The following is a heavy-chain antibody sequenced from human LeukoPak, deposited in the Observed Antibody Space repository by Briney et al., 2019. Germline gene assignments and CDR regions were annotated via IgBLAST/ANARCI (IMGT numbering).Heavy chain of an antibody. J-gene: IGHJ6*02. V-gene: IGHV3-23*01. CDR2: ISDSGAYT. CDR1: GFTFSNYW. Sequence: GGSLRLSCAASGFTFSNYWMHWVRQAPGKGPEWVSAISDSGAYTHYADSVKGRFTISRDNSKDTLYLQMNSLRAEDTAVYYCAKKRSSSSYYYGMDVWGQGTTVTVSS. D-gene: IGHD2-15*01. CDR3: AKKRSSSSYYYGMDV.